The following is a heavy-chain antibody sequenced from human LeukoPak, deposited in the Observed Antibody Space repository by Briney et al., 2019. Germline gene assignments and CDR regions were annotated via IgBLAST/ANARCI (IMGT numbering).Heavy chain of an antibody. V-gene: IGHV1-69*13. J-gene: IGHJ3*02. Sequence: GASVKVSCKASGGTFSSYAISWVRQAPGQGLEWMGGIIPIFGTANYAQKFQGRVTITADESTSTAYMELSSLRSEDTAVYYCHYYDSSGSPYDAFDIWGQGTMVTVSS. CDR3: HYYDSSGSPYDAFDI. CDR1: GGTFSSYA. D-gene: IGHD3-22*01. CDR2: IIPIFGTA.